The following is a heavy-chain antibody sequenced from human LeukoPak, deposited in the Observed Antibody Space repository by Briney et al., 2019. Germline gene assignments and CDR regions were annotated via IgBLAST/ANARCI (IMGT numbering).Heavy chain of an antibody. Sequence: SETLSLTCIVSGGSISSSIYYWAWVRQPPGKGLEWIGTVFYNGATQYSPSLRSRVTISIDTSKNQFSLKLSSVTAADTAVYYCARPHSSGWDGAFDIWGQGTMVTVSS. CDR3: ARPHSSGWDGAFDI. J-gene: IGHJ3*02. V-gene: IGHV4-39*07. CDR1: GGSISSSIYY. CDR2: VFYNGAT. D-gene: IGHD6-19*01.